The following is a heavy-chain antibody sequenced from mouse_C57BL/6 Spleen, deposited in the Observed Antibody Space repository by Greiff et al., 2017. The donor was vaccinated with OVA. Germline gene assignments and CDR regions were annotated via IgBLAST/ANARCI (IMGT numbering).Heavy chain of an antibody. CDR3: ARWRGGY. J-gene: IGHJ4*01. V-gene: IGHV1-9*01. CDR2: IIPGRGST. CDR1: GYTFTGYW. Sequence: QVQLQQSGAELMKPGASVKLSCKATGYTFTGYWIAWVKQRPGHGLEWIGAIIPGRGSTNYPEKFKGTATFTADTSSNTAYMQLSSLTTEDSAIYYGARWRGGYWGQGTTVTVSS.